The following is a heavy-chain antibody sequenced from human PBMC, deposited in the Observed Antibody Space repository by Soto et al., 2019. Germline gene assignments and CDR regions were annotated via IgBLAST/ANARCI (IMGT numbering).Heavy chain of an antibody. CDR3: ATSYDSSGSPNDAFDI. Sequence: SSVKVSCKASVGGFSIYAISWVRQDPGQGLEWMGGIIPIFGTANYAQKFQGRVTITADESTSTAYMELSSLRSEDTAVYYCATSYDSSGSPNDAFDIWGQGTMVTVSS. V-gene: IGHV1-69*13. CDR2: IIPIFGTA. D-gene: IGHD3-22*01. CDR1: VGGFSIYA. J-gene: IGHJ3*02.